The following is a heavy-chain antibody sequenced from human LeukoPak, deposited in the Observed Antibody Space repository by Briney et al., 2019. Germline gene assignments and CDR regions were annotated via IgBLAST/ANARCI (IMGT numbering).Heavy chain of an antibody. J-gene: IGHJ4*02. V-gene: IGHV3-23*01. Sequence: GGSLRLSCAASGFTFSSYVMSWVRQAPGKGLQWVSVLSGSGGAMYYVDSVRGRFTISRDNSKNTLYLQMNSLRADDTAVYYCAKTGSGWSNYYFDYWGQGALVTVSS. CDR3: AKTGSGWSNYYFDY. CDR1: GFTFSSYV. D-gene: IGHD6-19*01. CDR2: LSGSGGAM.